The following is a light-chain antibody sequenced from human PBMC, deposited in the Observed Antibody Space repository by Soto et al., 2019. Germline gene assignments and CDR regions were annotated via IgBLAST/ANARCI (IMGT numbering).Light chain of an antibody. CDR2: SND. Sequence: QSVMTQSPSASGTPGQRVTISCSGSSSNIGSNTVNWYQQLPGTAPKLLIYSNDQRPSGVPDRFSASKSGTSASLAISGLQSEDEADYYCAAWDDSLNGDVFGTGTQLTVL. CDR1: SSNIGSNT. CDR3: AAWDDSLNGDV. V-gene: IGLV1-44*01. J-gene: IGLJ7*01.